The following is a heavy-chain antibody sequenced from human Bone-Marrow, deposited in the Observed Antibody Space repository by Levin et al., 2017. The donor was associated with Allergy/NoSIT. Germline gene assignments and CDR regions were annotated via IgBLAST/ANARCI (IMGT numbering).Heavy chain of an antibody. CDR3: AREVVTGSRANYYYMDV. V-gene: IGHV3-7*03. CDR2: IKQDGSEK. D-gene: IGHD4-23*01. J-gene: IGHJ6*03. Sequence: GASVKVSCAASGFTFSSYWMSWVRQAPGKGLEWVANIKQDGSEKYYVDSVKGRFTISRDNAENSLDLQMNSLRAEDTAVYFCAREVVTGSRANYYYMDVWGKGTTVTVSS. CDR1: GFTFSSYW.